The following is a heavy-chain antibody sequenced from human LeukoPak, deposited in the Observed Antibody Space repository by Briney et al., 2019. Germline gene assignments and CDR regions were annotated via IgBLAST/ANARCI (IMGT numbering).Heavy chain of an antibody. V-gene: IGHV1-69*05. J-gene: IGHJ5*02. D-gene: IGHD4-17*01. CDR1: GGTFSSYA. CDR2: IIPIFGTA. CDR3: AREKDYGDYEGNWFDP. Sequence: SVKVSCKASGGTFSSYAISWVRQAPGQGLEWMGGIIPIFGTANYAQKFQGKVTITTDESTSTAYMELSSLRSEDTAVYYCAREKDYGDYEGNWFDPWGQGTLVTVSS.